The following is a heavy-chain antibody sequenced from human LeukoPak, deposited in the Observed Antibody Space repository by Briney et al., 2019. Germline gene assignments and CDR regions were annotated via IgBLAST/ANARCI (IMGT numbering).Heavy chain of an antibody. CDR1: GGSISSYY. J-gene: IGHJ5*01. V-gene: IGHV4-59*12. D-gene: IGHD5-24*01. CDR3: ARTDQLSWPDP. Sequence: SETLSLTCTVSGGSISSYYWSWVRQPPGKGLEWIGYVYYSGTTNYNPSLKSRVTISVDTSKNQFSLKLNSVTAADTAVYYCARTDQLSWPDPWGQGTLVTVSS. CDR2: VYYSGTT.